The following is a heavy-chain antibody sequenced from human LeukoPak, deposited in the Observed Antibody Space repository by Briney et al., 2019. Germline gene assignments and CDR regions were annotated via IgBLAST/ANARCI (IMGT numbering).Heavy chain of an antibody. J-gene: IGHJ5*02. V-gene: IGHV4-39*07. CDR2: IFYSGST. Sequence: SKTLSLTCTVSSGSISTSNYYWGWVRQPPGKALEWIGNIFYSGSTYYSPSLKSRVTISLDTSRNQFSLKLSSVTAADTAIYYCARGGYYGSGNDFRFDPWGQGTLVTVSS. D-gene: IGHD3-10*01. CDR3: ARGGYYGSGNDFRFDP. CDR1: SGSISTSNYY.